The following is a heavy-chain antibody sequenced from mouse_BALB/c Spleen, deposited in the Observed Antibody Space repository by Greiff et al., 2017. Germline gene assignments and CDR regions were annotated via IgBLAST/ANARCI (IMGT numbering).Heavy chain of an antibody. CDR1: GYTFTSYC. D-gene: IGHD4-1*01. J-gene: IGHJ4*01. V-gene: IGHV1-4*01. CDR3: ARPLGNMDY. CDR2: INPSTGYT. Sequence: VQLQQSGAELATPGASVKMSCKASGYTFTSYCMHWVKQRPGQGLEWIGYINPSTGYTEYNQKFKDKATLTADKSSRTAYMQLSSLTSEDTAVYYCARPLGNMDYWGQGTSVAVSS.